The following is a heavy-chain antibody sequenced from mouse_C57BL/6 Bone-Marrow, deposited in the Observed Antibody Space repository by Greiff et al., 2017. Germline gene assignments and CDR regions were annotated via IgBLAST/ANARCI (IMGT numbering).Heavy chain of an antibody. V-gene: IGHV1-9*01. J-gene: IGHJ1*03. CDR2: ILPGSGST. CDR3: GRIGPHRPHYGSSRYWYVDV. Sequence: QVQLQQSGAELMKPGASVKLSCKATGYTFTGYWIEWVKQRPGHGLEWIGEILPGSGSTNYNEKFKGKATFTADTSSNTAYMQLSRLTTEDSAIYDCGRIGPHRPHYGSSRYWYVDVWGTGTTGTGSS. D-gene: IGHD1-1*01. CDR1: GYTFTGYW.